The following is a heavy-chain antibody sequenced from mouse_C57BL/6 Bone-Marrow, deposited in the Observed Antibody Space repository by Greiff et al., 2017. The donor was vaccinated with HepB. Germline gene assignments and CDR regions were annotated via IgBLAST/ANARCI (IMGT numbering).Heavy chain of an antibody. J-gene: IGHJ2*01. V-gene: IGHV1-54*01. CDR3: ARSPLYFDY. CDR2: INPGSGGT. CDR1: GYAFTNYL. Sequence: QVQLKQSGAELVRPGTSVKVSCKASGYAFTNYLIEWVKQRPGQGLEWIGVINPGSGGTNYNEKFKGKATLTADKSSSTAYMQLSRLTSEDSAVYFRARSPLYFDYWGQGTTLTVSS.